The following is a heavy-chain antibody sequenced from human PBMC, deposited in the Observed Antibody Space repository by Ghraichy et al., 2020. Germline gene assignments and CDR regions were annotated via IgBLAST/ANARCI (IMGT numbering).Heavy chain of an antibody. Sequence: SETLSLTCAVYGGSFSGYYWSWIRQPPGKGLEWIGEINHSGSTNYNPSLKSRVTISVDTSKNQFSLKLSSVTAADTAVYYCARGTAARPRRYYYYGMDVWGQGTTVTVSS. CDR1: GGSFSGYY. CDR2: INHSGST. V-gene: IGHV4-34*01. CDR3: ARGTAARPRRYYYYGMDV. D-gene: IGHD6-6*01. J-gene: IGHJ6*02.